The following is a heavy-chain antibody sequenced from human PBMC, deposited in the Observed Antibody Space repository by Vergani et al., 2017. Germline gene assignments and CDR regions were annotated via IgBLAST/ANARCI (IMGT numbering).Heavy chain of an antibody. CDR2: ISHEGSNK. J-gene: IGHJ5*02. V-gene: IGHV3-30-3*01. D-gene: IGHD1-26*01. CDR1: GFTFSSYA. CDR3: ARAGLDGFSGSYRRDGNWFDP. Sequence: QVQLVESGGGVVQPGRSLRLSCAASGFTFSSYAMHWVRQAPGKGLEWVEVISHEGSNKYYADSVKGRFTISRDNSKTTLYLQMNSLIAEDTAVYYCARAGLDGFSGSYRRDGNWFDPWGQGTLVTVSS.